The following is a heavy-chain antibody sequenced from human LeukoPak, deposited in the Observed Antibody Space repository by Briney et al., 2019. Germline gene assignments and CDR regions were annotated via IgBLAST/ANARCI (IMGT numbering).Heavy chain of an antibody. CDR3: ARAHSSSWYMDY. CDR1: GGSISSYY. V-gene: IGHV4-59*08. J-gene: IGHJ4*02. D-gene: IGHD6-13*01. Sequence: PSETLSLTCTVSGGSISSYYWSWIRQPPGKGLEWIGYIHYSGSTNYNPSLKSRVTMSVDTSKNQFSLKLSSVTAADMAVYYCARAHSSSWYMDYWGQGTLVTVSS. CDR2: IHYSGST.